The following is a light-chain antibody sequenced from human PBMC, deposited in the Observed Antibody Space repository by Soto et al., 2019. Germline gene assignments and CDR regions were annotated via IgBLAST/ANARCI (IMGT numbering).Light chain of an antibody. CDR1: QSVDFQ. Sequence: EIVLTQSPVTLSLSPGERATLSCRASQSVDFQLAWYQQKPGQAPRLLISDASNRATGIPARFSGSGSGTDFTLIISSLAPEDFAVYYCQQRRSWPRTFGQGTKLEIK. V-gene: IGKV3-11*01. J-gene: IGKJ2*01. CDR2: DAS. CDR3: QQRRSWPRT.